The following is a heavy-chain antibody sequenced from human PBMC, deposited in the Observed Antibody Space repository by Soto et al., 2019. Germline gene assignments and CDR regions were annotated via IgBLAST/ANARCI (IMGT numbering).Heavy chain of an antibody. V-gene: IGHV1-18*01. CDR1: GYTFTTNG. CDR3: AAHTNSRSYDP. D-gene: IGHD6-6*01. Sequence: QVQLVQSGAEVKKPGASVKVSCKASGYTFTTNGVSWVRQAPGQGLEWMGWISGHNGNKKYAQKFQDRVTVTTDTSTSSVYMELRSLGSDDTAVYYCAAHTNSRSYDPWGQGTLVIVSS. CDR2: ISGHNGNK. J-gene: IGHJ5*02.